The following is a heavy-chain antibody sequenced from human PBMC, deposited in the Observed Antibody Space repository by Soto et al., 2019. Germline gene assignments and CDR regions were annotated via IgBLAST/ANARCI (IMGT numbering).Heavy chain of an antibody. CDR1: GGTFSSYT. J-gene: IGHJ5*02. Sequence: QVQLVQSGAEVQKPGSSVKVSCKASGGTFSSYTISWVRQAPGQGLEWMGRIIPILGIANYAQKFQGRVTITADKSTSTAYMELSSLRSEDTAVYYCAREIESYMSGIGFDPWGQGTLVTVSS. V-gene: IGHV1-69*08. CDR2: IIPILGIA. CDR3: AREIESYMSGIGFDP. D-gene: IGHD3-10*01.